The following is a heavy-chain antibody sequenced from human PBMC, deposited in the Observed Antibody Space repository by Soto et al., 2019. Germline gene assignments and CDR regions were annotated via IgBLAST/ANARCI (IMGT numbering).Heavy chain of an antibody. CDR3: SKRAGGHYGGFSHL. V-gene: IGHV4-39*07. J-gene: IGHJ4*02. CDR1: GGSIRSDSYY. Sequence: LSLTCTVSGGSIRSDSYYWGWIRQSPDKGLEWSASISYSGSTYYNPTLKSRRSISVDTSKSQFSLKLSSVTAADTAVDYCSKRAGGHYGGFSHLWGQETLGTVST. CDR2: ISYSGST. D-gene: IGHD4-17*01.